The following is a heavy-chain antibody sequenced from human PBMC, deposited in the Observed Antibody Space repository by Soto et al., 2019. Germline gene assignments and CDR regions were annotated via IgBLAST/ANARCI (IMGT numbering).Heavy chain of an antibody. Sequence: ASVKVSCKASGYTFTSYAMHWVRQAPGQRLEWMGWINAGNGNTKYSQKFQGRVTITRDTSASTAYMELSSLRSEDTAVYYCARAPEGQWRGNWFDPWGQGTLVTVSS. D-gene: IGHD6-19*01. V-gene: IGHV1-3*01. CDR1: GYTFTSYA. CDR2: INAGNGNT. CDR3: ARAPEGQWRGNWFDP. J-gene: IGHJ5*02.